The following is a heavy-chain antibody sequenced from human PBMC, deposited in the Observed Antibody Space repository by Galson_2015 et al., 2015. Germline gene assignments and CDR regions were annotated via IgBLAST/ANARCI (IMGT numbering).Heavy chain of an antibody. D-gene: IGHD6-6*01. J-gene: IGHJ6*02. V-gene: IGHV3-48*01. CDR2: ISSSSSTI. CDR3: ARTLSIAARPIVGGMDV. Sequence: SLRLSCAASGFTFSSYSMNWVRQAPGKGLEWVSYISSSSSTIYYADSVKGRFTISRDNAKNSLYQQMNSLRAEDTAVYYCARTLSIAARPIVGGMDVWGQGTTVTVSS. CDR1: GFTFSSYS.